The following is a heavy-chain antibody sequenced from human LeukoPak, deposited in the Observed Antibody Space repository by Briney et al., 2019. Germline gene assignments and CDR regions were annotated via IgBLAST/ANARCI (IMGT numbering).Heavy chain of an antibody. CDR1: GGSFSGYY. Sequence: SETLSLTCAVYGGSFSGYYWSWIRQPPGKGLEWIGEINHSGSTNYDPSLKSRVTISVDTSKNQFSLKLSSVTAADTAMYYCARTGYSYASADYWGQGTLVTVSS. CDR3: ARTGYSYASADY. V-gene: IGHV4-34*01. J-gene: IGHJ4*02. CDR2: INHSGST. D-gene: IGHD5-18*01.